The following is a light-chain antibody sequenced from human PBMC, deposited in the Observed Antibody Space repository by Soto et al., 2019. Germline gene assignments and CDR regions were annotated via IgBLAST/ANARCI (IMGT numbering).Light chain of an antibody. V-gene: IGLV6-57*04. CDR3: QSYDSSKPYVV. CDR1: SGSIASNY. Sequence: NFMLTQPHSVSESPGKTVTISCTRSSGSIASNYVQCYQQRPGSAPTTVIYEDNQRPSGDPDRFSGSIDSSSNSASLTISGLNSEDEADHYCQSYDSSKPYVVFGGGTKLTVL. CDR2: EDN. J-gene: IGLJ2*01.